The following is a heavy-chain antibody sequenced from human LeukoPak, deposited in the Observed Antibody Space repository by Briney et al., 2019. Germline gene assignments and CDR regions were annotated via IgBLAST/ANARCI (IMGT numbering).Heavy chain of an antibody. CDR3: AKTGGLVWSGYYTRFDP. CDR2: ISGSGGST. V-gene: IGHV3-23*01. Sequence: GGSLRLSCAASGFTFSNAWMSWVRQAPGKGLEWVSAISGSGGSTYYADSVKGRFTISRDNSKNTLYLQMNSLRAEDTAVYYCAKTGGLVWSGYYTRFDPWGQGTLVTVSS. J-gene: IGHJ5*02. D-gene: IGHD3-3*01. CDR1: GFTFSNAW.